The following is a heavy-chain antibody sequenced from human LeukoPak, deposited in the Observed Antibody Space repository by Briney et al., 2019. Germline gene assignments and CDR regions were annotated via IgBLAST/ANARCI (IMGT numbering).Heavy chain of an antibody. CDR2: IYHSGST. Sequence: PSETLSLTCTVSGYSISSGYYWGWLRQPPGKGLEWIGNIYHSGSTYYNPSLKSRVTISVDKSKNQFSLKLSSVTAADTAVYYCARGGDYLGGIWFDPWGQGTLVTVSS. J-gene: IGHJ5*02. V-gene: IGHV4-38-2*02. CDR1: GYSISSGYY. CDR3: ARGGDYLGGIWFDP. D-gene: IGHD4-17*01.